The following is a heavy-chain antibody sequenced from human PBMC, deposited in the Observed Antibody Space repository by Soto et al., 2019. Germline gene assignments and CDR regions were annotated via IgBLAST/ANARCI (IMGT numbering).Heavy chain of an antibody. CDR1: GVSITSGAYY. D-gene: IGHD4-17*01. CDR2: IYYNGNT. Sequence: SETLSLTCPLSGVSITSGAYYWTWVRQHPGKGLEWIGYIYYNGNTYFSPSLKSRLTISIDTSKNQFSLKLSSVTAADTAMYYCARARLRAVYAFDFWGQGTMVTVSS. CDR3: ARARLRAVYAFDF. V-gene: IGHV4-31*03. J-gene: IGHJ3*01.